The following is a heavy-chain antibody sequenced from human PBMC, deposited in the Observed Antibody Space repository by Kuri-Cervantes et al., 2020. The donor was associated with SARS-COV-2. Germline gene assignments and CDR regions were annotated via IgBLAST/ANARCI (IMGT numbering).Heavy chain of an antibody. Sequence: GESLKISCAASGFTFSRYGMSWVRQAPGKGLEWVSAISGNGGNTYYADSVKGRFTISRDNSKNTLYLQMNSLRAEDKAVYYCAREEYSSSWSVVVSDYWGQGTLVTVSS. D-gene: IGHD6-13*01. V-gene: IGHV3-23*01. CDR3: AREEYSSSWSVVVSDY. J-gene: IGHJ4*02. CDR1: GFTFSRYG. CDR2: ISGNGGNT.